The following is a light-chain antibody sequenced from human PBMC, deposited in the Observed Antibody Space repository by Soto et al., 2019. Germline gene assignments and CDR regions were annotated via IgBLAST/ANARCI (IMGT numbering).Light chain of an antibody. V-gene: IGLV2-14*01. CDR1: SSDVGGYNY. CDR3: SSYTSSSTYV. Sequence: QSVLTQPASVSVSPGQSITISCTGTSSDVGGYNYVSWYQQHPGKAPKLMIYEVSNRPSGVSNRFSGSKSGHTASLTISGLQAEDEADYYCSSYTSSSTYVFGTGTKVHV. CDR2: EVS. J-gene: IGLJ1*01.